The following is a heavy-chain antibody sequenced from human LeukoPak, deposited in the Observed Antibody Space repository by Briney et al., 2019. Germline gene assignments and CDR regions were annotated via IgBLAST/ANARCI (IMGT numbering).Heavy chain of an antibody. CDR1: GYTFTVHY. Sequence: ASVKVSCKASGYTFTVHYIHWVRQAPGQGLEWMGWINPNSGDTKYAQKFQARVTMTRDTSISTAYMDLSSLRSDDTAVYYCARVIGRDCSSTSCYGYGMDVWGQGTTVTVSS. J-gene: IGHJ6*02. CDR2: INPNSGDT. CDR3: ARVIGRDCSSTSCYGYGMDV. D-gene: IGHD2-2*01. V-gene: IGHV1-2*02.